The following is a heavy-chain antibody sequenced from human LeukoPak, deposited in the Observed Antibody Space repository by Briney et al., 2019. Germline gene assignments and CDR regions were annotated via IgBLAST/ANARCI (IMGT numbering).Heavy chain of an antibody. D-gene: IGHD6-13*01. V-gene: IGHV4-39*01. CDR2: IYYSGST. CDR3: ARHTAAAGTPDYMDV. Sequence: PSETLSLTCTVSGGSISSSSYYWGWIRQPPGKGLEWIGSIYYSGSTYYNPSLKSRVTISVDTSKNQFSLKLSSVTAADTAVYYCARHTAAAGTPDYMDVWGKGTTVTISS. J-gene: IGHJ6*03. CDR1: GGSISSSSYY.